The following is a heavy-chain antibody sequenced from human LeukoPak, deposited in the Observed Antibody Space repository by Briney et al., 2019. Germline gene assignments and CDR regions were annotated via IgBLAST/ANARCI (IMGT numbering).Heavy chain of an antibody. Sequence: ASVKVSCKVSGYTLSELSMHWVRQAPGKGLEGMGGFDPEDGETIYAQKFQGRVTMTEDTSTDTAYMELSSLRSEDTAVYYCARSVRPCSGGSCYSGYYYYYMDVWGKGTTVTISS. D-gene: IGHD2-15*01. J-gene: IGHJ6*03. CDR1: GYTLSELS. CDR3: ARSVRPCSGGSCYSGYYYYYMDV. CDR2: FDPEDGET. V-gene: IGHV1-24*01.